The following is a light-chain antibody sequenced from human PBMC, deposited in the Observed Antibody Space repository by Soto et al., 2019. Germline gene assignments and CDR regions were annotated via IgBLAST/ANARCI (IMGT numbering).Light chain of an antibody. CDR1: SSDVGSYDR. V-gene: IGLV2-18*02. J-gene: IGLJ2*01. CDR3: SSYVSTSTHVI. Sequence: QLVLTQPPSVSGSPGQSVTISCTGTSSDVGSYDRVSWYQQPPGTAPKLMIYEVTNRPSGVPDRFSGSKSGNTASLTVSGLQAEDEADYYCSSYVSTSTHVIFGGGTQLTVL. CDR2: EVT.